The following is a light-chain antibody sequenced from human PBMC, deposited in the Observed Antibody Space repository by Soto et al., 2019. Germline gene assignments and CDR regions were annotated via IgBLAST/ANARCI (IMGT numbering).Light chain of an antibody. V-gene: IGKV1-5*03. CDR2: KAS. J-gene: IGKJ2*01. Sequence: DIQLTQSPSTLSASVGDRVTITCRASQSISTWLARYQQKPGTAPKLLIHKASTLESGVPSRFSGSRSGTEFTLTVSSLQPDDFATYYCQQYNDSFPYTFGQGTKVDI. CDR3: QQYNDSFPYT. CDR1: QSISTW.